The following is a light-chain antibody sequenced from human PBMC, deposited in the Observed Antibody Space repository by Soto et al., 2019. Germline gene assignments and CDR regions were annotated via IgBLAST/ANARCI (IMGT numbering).Light chain of an antibody. J-gene: IGKJ5*01. Sequence: DIVMTQSPDSLAVSLGERATINCKSSQSVLYSSTNKNYVTWYQQKPGQPPKLLIYWASTRESGVPDRFSGSGSGTDFTLTISSLQAEDVAVYYCQQYYSSPITFGQGTRLEIK. CDR3: QQYYSSPIT. V-gene: IGKV4-1*01. CDR2: WAS. CDR1: QSVLYSSTNKNY.